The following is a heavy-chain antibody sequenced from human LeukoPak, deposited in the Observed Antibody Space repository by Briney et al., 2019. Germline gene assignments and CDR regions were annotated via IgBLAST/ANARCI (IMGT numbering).Heavy chain of an antibody. CDR1: GFTFSSYA. Sequence: TGGSLRLSCAASGFTFSSYAMHWVRQAPGKGLEWVAVISYDGSNKYYADSVKGRFTISRDNSKNTLYLQMNSLRAEDTAVYYCAKNSPKPAGTYFQHCGQGTLVTVSS. D-gene: IGHD2-2*01. CDR3: AKNSPKPAGTYFQH. V-gene: IGHV3-30-3*02. J-gene: IGHJ1*01. CDR2: ISYDGSNK.